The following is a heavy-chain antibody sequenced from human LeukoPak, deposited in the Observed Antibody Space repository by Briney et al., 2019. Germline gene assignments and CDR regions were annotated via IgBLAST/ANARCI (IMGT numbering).Heavy chain of an antibody. CDR1: GFTFSSYA. D-gene: IGHD3-10*01. CDR3: AKLSSGSYTFDY. CDR2: ISGSGGST. J-gene: IGHJ4*02. Sequence: PGGSLRLSCAASGFTFSSYAISWVRQAPGKGLEWVSAISGSGGSTYYADSVKGRLTISRDNSKNTLYLQMNSLRAEDTAVYYCAKLSSGSYTFDYWGQGTLVTVSS. V-gene: IGHV3-23*01.